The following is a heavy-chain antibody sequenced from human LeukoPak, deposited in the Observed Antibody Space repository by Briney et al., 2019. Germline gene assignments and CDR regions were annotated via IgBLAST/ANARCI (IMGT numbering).Heavy chain of an antibody. V-gene: IGHV1-69*05. Sequence: SVKVSCKASGGTFSSYAISWVRQAPGQGLEWMGGIIPIFGTANYAQKFQGRVTITTDESTSTAYMELSSLRSEDTAVYYCARDQNSNSWDTLDYWGQGTLVTVSS. CDR3: ARDQNSNSWDTLDY. CDR1: GGTFSSYA. CDR2: IIPIFGTA. D-gene: IGHD6-13*01. J-gene: IGHJ4*02.